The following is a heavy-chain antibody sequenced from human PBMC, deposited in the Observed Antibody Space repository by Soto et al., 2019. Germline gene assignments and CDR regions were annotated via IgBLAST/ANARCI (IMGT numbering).Heavy chain of an antibody. CDR2: INPESTTL. CDR3: TNRTFGVWDS. D-gene: IGHD3-10*01. V-gene: IGHV3-74*01. Sequence: PGGFLRLSCTASETTLNIYGMHWIRQAPGKGLVWVSPINPESTTLTYADSVTGLFTITRDSAKNTLYLQMNSLSAEDTAIYYCTNRTFGVWDSCGQGSLVTVSS. J-gene: IGHJ4*02. CDR1: ETTLNIYG.